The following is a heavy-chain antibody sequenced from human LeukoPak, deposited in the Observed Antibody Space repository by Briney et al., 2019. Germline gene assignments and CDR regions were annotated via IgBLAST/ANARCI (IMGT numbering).Heavy chain of an antibody. CDR3: ARDRSDSGTYYGLGYDAFDI. D-gene: IGHD1-26*01. Sequence: GGSLRLSCAASGFTFSSYAMSWVRQAPGKGLEWVSAISGSGGSTYYADSVKGRFTISRDNSKNTLYLQMNSLRAEDTAVYYCARDRSDSGTYYGLGYDAFDIWGLGTMVTVSS. CDR1: GFTFSSYA. J-gene: IGHJ3*02. CDR2: ISGSGGST. V-gene: IGHV3-23*01.